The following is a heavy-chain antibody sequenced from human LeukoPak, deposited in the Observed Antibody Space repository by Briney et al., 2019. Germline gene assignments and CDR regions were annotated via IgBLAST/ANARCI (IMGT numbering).Heavy chain of an antibody. CDR1: GYTLTELS. V-gene: IGHV1-24*01. D-gene: IGHD3-3*01. CDR2: SDPEDGET. CDR3: ATSRRRCYDFWSGYLD. J-gene: IGHJ4*02. Sequence: GASVKVSCKVSGYTLTELSMHWVRQASGKGLEWMGGSDPEDGETIYAQKFQGRVTMTEDTSTDTAYMELSSLRSEDTAVYYCATSRRRCYDFWSGYLDWGQGTLVTVSS.